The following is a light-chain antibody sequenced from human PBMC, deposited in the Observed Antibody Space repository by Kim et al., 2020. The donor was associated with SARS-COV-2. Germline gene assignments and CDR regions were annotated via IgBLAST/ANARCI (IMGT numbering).Light chain of an antibody. CDR2: LAS. Sequence: NGFNYLDWYWQKPGQSPQLLIYLASNRAAGVPDRFSGSVSGTDFTLKISRVEAEDVGVYYCMQTLQSWTFGQGTKVDIK. J-gene: IGKJ1*01. V-gene: IGKV2-28*01. CDR1: NGFNY. CDR3: MQTLQSWT.